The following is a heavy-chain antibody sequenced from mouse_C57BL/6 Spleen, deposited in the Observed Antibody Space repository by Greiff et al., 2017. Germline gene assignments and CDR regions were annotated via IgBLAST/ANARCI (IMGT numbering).Heavy chain of an antibody. CDR3: ASYLGRDY. Sequence: EVKVEESGGGLVQPGESLKLSCESNEYEFPSHDMSWVRKTPEKRLELVAAINSDGGSSSYPDTMERRFIISRDNTKKTLYLQMSSLRSEDTALYYCASYLGRDYWGQGTTLTVSS. D-gene: IGHD4-1*01. J-gene: IGHJ2*01. V-gene: IGHV5-2*03. CDR1: EYEFPSHD. CDR2: INSDGGSS.